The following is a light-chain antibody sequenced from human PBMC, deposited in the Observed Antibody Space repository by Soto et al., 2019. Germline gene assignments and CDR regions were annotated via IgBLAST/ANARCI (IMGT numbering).Light chain of an antibody. J-gene: IGLJ2*01. Sequence: QSALTQPASVSGSPGQSIAISCTGTSSDVGAYNYVSWYQQHPGKAPKLMVYDVSNRPSGVSDRVSASKSGNTASLTVSGLQPEDEVDYYCGSYTTSSTTIFGGGTKVTVL. V-gene: IGLV2-14*03. CDR1: SSDVGAYNY. CDR2: DVS. CDR3: GSYTTSSTTI.